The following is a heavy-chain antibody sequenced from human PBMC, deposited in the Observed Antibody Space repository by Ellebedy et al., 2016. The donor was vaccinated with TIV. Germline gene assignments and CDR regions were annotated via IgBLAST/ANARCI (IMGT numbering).Heavy chain of an antibody. CDR1: GFTVSSNY. V-gene: IGHV3-66*01. D-gene: IGHD1-14*01. CDR3: ARGNEIPGPEPLDN. CDR2: LYSGGTI. J-gene: IGHJ4*02. Sequence: GESLKISCAASGFTVSSNYMSWVRQAPGKGLEWVATLYSGGTILYADSVKGRFTISRDHSKNTLYLQMNNLRAEDSALYYCARGNEIPGPEPLDNWGQGTLVTVSS.